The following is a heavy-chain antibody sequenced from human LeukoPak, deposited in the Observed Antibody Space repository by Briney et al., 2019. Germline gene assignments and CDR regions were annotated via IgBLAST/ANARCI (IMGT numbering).Heavy chain of an antibody. CDR3: ARWYCSSNTCYHMDV. V-gene: IGHV4-59*01. Sequence: SETLSLTCIVSGGSISSYYWSWIRQPPGKGLEWIGYIHYSGSNTYNPSLKSRVTMSVDTSNNQVSLKPSSVTAADTAVYYCARWYCSSNTCYHMDVWGKGTTVTVSS. CDR1: GGSISSYY. CDR2: IHYSGSN. D-gene: IGHD2-2*01. J-gene: IGHJ6*03.